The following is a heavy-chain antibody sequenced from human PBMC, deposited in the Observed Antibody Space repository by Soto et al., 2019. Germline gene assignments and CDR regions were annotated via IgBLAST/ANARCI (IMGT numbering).Heavy chain of an antibody. Sequence: RASVKVSCKASGYTFTSSDINWVRQASGQGLEWMGRMNPNSGNRVYPQRFQGRVTMSMNTSKSTAYMELSSLRSDDTAVYYCARAGYTDYYYYGMDVWGQGTTVTVSS. V-gene: IGHV1-8*01. J-gene: IGHJ6*02. CDR1: GYTFTSSD. CDR3: ARAGYTDYYYYGMDV. D-gene: IGHD5-12*01. CDR2: MNPNSGNR.